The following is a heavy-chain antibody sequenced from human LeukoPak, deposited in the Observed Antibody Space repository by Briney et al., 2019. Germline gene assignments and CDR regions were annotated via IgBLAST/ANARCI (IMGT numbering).Heavy chain of an antibody. CDR3: AGITARTYYFEY. CDR2: IYSGGST. Sequence: GGSLRLSCAASGFTVGSTYMSWVRQAPGEGPKWVSTIYSGGSTYYADSVKGRFSISRDNSKNTLYLQMNSLRVEDTAVYYCAGITARTYYFEYWGQGTLVTVSS. V-gene: IGHV3-66*01. D-gene: IGHD6-13*01. J-gene: IGHJ4*02. CDR1: GFTVGSTY.